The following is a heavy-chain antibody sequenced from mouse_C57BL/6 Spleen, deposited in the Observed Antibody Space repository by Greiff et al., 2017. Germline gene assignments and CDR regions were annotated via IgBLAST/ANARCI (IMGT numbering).Heavy chain of an antibody. V-gene: IGHV1-82*01. CDR1: GYAFISSW. CDR3: ARSREPWFAY. J-gene: IGHJ3*01. Sequence: QVQLQQSGPELVKPGASVKISCKASGYAFISSWMNWVKQRPGKGLEWIGRIYPGDGDTNYNGKFKGKATLTADKSSSTAYMQLSSLTSEDSAVYFCARSREPWFAYWGQGTLVTVSA. CDR2: IYPGDGDT.